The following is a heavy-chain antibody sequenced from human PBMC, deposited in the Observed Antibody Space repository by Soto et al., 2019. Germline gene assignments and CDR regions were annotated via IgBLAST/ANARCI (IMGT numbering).Heavy chain of an antibody. V-gene: IGHV4-39*01. Sequence: SETLSLTCTVSGGSISSSSYYWGWIRQPPGKGLEWIGSIYYSGSTYYNPSLKSRVTISVDTSKNQFSLKLSSVTAADTAVYYCARHQGTITIFGVVGWFDPWGQGTLVTVS. CDR1: GGSISSSSYY. D-gene: IGHD3-3*01. CDR2: IYYSGST. J-gene: IGHJ5*02. CDR3: ARHQGTITIFGVVGWFDP.